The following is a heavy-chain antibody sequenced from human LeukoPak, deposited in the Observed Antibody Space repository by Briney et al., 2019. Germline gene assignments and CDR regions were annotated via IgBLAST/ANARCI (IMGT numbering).Heavy chain of an antibody. Sequence: ASVKVSCKASGYTFTSYAMHWVRQAPGQRLEWMGWINAGNGNTKCSQKFQGRVTITRDTSASTAYMELSSLRSEDTAVYYCARSDSSSWFLFDYWGQGTLVTVSS. CDR1: GYTFTSYA. V-gene: IGHV1-3*01. D-gene: IGHD6-13*01. CDR3: ARSDSSSWFLFDY. CDR2: INAGNGNT. J-gene: IGHJ4*02.